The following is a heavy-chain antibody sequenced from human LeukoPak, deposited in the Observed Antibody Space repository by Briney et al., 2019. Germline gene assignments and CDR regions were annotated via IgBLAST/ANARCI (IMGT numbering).Heavy chain of an antibody. CDR3: ARAEDGGIWFGELLLNY. CDR2: IIPILGIA. CDR1: GGTFSSYA. V-gene: IGHV1-69*04. Sequence: SVKVSCKASGGTFSSYAISWVRQAPGQGLEWMGRIIPILGIANYAQKFQGRVTITADKSTSTAYMELSSLRSEDTAVYYCARAEDGGIWFGELLLNYWGQGTLVTVSS. D-gene: IGHD3-10*01. J-gene: IGHJ4*02.